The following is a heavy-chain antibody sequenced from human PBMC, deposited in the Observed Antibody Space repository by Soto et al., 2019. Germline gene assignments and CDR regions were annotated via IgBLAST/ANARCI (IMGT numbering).Heavy chain of an antibody. J-gene: IGHJ4*02. CDR3: ARDSSFGEPFDY. CDR1: GGSISSGDYY. V-gene: IGHV4-31*03. CDR2: IYYSGST. Sequence: SETLSLTCPVSGGSISSGDYYWSWIRQHPGKGLEWIGYIYYSGSTYYNPSLKSRVTISLDTSKNQFSLKLTSVTAADTAVYYCARDSSFGEPFDYWGQGTLVTVSS. D-gene: IGHD3-10*01.